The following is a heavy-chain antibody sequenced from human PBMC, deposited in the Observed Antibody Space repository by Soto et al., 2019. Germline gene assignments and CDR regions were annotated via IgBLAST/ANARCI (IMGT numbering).Heavy chain of an antibody. J-gene: IGHJ6*02. D-gene: IGHD5-18*01. CDR1: GFTFSDHY. CDR3: ARDRGRGYSYGYFNYYGMDV. Sequence: GGSLRLSCAASGFTFSDHYMDWVRQAPGKGLEWVGRTRNKANSYTTEYAASVKGRFTTSRDDSKNSLYLQMNSLKTEDTAVYYCARDRGRGYSYGYFNYYGMDVWGQGATVTVSS. CDR2: TRNKANSYTT. V-gene: IGHV3-72*01.